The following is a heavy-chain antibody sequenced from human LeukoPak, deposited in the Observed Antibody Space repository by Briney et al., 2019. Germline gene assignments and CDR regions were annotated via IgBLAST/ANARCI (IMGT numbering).Heavy chain of an antibody. D-gene: IGHD4-17*01. CDR1: GGSISTGDYY. J-gene: IGHJ4*02. CDR3: ARVLGDYVALDY. V-gene: IGHV4-30-4*01. CDR2: IYYSGNT. Sequence: SQTLSLTCTVSGGSISTGDYYWSWIRQPPGKGLEWIGYIYYSGNTYYNPSLNSRVTISVDTSKNQFSLRVNSVTAADTAVYYCARVLGDYVALDYWGQGTLVTVSS.